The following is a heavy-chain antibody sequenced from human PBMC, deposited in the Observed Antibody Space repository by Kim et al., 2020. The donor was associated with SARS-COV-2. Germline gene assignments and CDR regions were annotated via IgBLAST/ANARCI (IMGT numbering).Heavy chain of an antibody. V-gene: IGHV4-34*01. Sequence: SETLSLTCAVYGGSFSGYYWSWIRQPPGKGLEWIGEINHSGSTNYNPSLKSRVTISVDTSKNQFSLKLSSVTAAETAVYYCARGLYDFWSGNWFDPWGQGTLVTVSS. D-gene: IGHD3-3*01. CDR1: GGSFSGYY. CDR3: ARGLYDFWSGNWFDP. J-gene: IGHJ5*02. CDR2: INHSGST.